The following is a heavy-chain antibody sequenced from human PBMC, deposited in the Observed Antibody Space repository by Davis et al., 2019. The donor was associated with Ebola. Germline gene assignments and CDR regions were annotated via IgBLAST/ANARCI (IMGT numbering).Heavy chain of an antibody. Sequence: HLQSPSLTCAISGDSVSSVGWNWIRQSPSRGLEWLGRTYYNSKWYTDYATSVRGRITINPDTSNNQFSLQLNSVTPEDTALYYCTRGWLRGGMDVWGEGTTVTV. V-gene: IGHV6-1*01. CDR3: TRGWLRGGMDV. D-gene: IGHD5-18*01. J-gene: IGHJ6*02. CDR1: GDSVSSVG. CDR2: TYYNSKWYT.